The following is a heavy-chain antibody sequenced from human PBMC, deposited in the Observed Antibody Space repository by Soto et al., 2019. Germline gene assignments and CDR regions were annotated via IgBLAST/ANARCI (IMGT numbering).Heavy chain of an antibody. CDR2: IYSGGST. CDR3: ARGASYGMDV. CDR1: GFSVSSNY. J-gene: IGHJ6*02. V-gene: IGHV3-66*01. Sequence: PGGSLRLSCAASGFSVSSNYMSWVRQAPGKGLEWVSVIYSGGSTYYADSVKGRFTISRDNAKNSLYLQMNSLGAEDTAVYYCARGASYGMDVWGQGTTVTVSS.